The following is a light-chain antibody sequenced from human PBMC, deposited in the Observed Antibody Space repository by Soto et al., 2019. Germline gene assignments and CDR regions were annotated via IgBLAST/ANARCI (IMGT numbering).Light chain of an antibody. CDR2: EVS. Sequence: QSALTQPASVSGSPGQSITISCTATSSDVGAFNYVSWYQQHPGKAPKLMISEVSNRPSGVSNRFSGSKSGNTASLTISGLQAEDEADYYCSSYTSSSTYVFGTGTKLTVL. V-gene: IGLV2-14*01. CDR3: SSYTSSSTYV. J-gene: IGLJ1*01. CDR1: SSDVGAFNY.